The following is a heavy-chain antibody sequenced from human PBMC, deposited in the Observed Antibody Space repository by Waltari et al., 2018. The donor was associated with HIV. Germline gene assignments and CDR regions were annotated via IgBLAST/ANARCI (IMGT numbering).Heavy chain of an antibody. Sequence: EVQLVESGGGLVKPGGSLRLSCAASGFTFSSYSMNWVRQAPGKGVELVSSIRSSSSYIYYADSVKGRFTIFRDNAKNSLYLQMNSLRAEDTAVYYCARVGIAVAGGFDYWGQGTLVTVSS. V-gene: IGHV3-21*01. CDR3: ARVGIAVAGGFDY. D-gene: IGHD6-19*01. CDR1: GFTFSSYS. CDR2: IRSSSSYI. J-gene: IGHJ4*02.